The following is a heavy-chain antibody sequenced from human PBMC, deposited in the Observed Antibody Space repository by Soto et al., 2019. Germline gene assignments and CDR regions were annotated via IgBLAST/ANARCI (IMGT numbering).Heavy chain of an antibody. V-gene: IGHV4-39*01. CDR1: GGSISSSSYY. Sequence: SETLSLTCTVSGGSISSSSYYWGWIRQPPGKGLEWIGSIYYSGSTYYNPSLKSRVTISVDTSKNQFSLKLSSVTAADTAVYYCARRPLGHYSLSGILAYWGQGTLVTVSS. CDR3: ARRPLGHYSLSGILAY. J-gene: IGHJ4*02. D-gene: IGHD2-15*01. CDR2: IYYSGST.